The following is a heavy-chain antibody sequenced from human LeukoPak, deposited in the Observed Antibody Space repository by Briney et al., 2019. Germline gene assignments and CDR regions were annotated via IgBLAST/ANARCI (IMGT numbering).Heavy chain of an antibody. Sequence: ASVKVSCKASGGTFSSYAMSWVRQAPGKGLEWVSAISGSGGSTYYADSVKGRFTISRDNSKNTLYLQMNSLRAEDTAVYYCAKDLNPPAWYSESYYPFDYWGQGTLVTVSS. V-gene: IGHV3-23*01. D-gene: IGHD1-26*01. J-gene: IGHJ4*02. CDR3: AKDLNPPAWYSESYYPFDY. CDR2: ISGSGGST. CDR1: GGTFSSYA.